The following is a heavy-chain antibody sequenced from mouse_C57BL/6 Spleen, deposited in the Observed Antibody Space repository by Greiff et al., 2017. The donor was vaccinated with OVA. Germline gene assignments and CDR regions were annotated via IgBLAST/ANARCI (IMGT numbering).Heavy chain of an antibody. D-gene: IGHD4-1*01. CDR1: GYAFTNYL. CDR3: ARRESVTGSFAY. V-gene: IGHV1-54*01. Sequence: VQLQQSGAELVRPGPSVKVSCKASGYAFTNYLIEWVKQRPGQGLEWIGVINPGSGGTNYNEKFKGKATLTADKASSTAYMQLSSLTSEDSAVYFCARRESVTGSFAYWGQGTLVTVSA. J-gene: IGHJ3*01. CDR2: INPGSGGT.